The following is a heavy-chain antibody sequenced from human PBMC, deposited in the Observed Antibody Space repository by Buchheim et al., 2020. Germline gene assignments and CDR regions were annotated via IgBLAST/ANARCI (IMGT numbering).Heavy chain of an antibody. J-gene: IGHJ4*02. Sequence: EVQLVESGGGLVKPGGSLRLSCAASGFTFSSYSMNWVRQAPGKGLEWVSSISSSSSYIYYADSVKGRFTISSDNAKNSLYLQMNSLRAEDTAVYYCARKGLGYCSSTSCYPDYWGQGTL. D-gene: IGHD2-2*01. CDR2: ISSSSSYI. V-gene: IGHV3-21*01. CDR1: GFTFSSYS. CDR3: ARKGLGYCSSTSCYPDY.